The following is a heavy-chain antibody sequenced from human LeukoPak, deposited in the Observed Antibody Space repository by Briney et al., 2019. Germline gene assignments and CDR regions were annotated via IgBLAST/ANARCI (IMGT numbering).Heavy chain of an antibody. CDR1: GFTLSDYN. CDR3: ARCLDCGGYCFDY. CDR2: ISSSGSTI. Sequence: PGGSLRLSCVAAGFTLSDYNMNWIRQAPGKGLEWVSYISSSGSTIYYADSLKGRFTISRDNSKNTLYLQMNSLRAEDTAVYYCARCLDCGGYCFDYWGQGTLVTVSS. J-gene: IGHJ4*02. D-gene: IGHD2-21*01. V-gene: IGHV3-11*01.